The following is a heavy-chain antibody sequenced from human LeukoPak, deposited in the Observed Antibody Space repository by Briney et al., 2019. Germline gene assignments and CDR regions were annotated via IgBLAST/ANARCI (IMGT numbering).Heavy chain of an antibody. CDR2: IYYSGST. CDR1: GGSISSYY. V-gene: IGHV4-59*08. Sequence: SETLSLTCTVSGGSISSYYWSWIRQPPGKGLEWIGYIYYSGSTNYNPPLKSRVTISVDTSKNQFSLKLSSVTAADTAVYYCASSTSSWIGNSFDYWGQGTLVNVSS. CDR3: ASSTSSWIGNSFDY. J-gene: IGHJ4*02. D-gene: IGHD6-13*01.